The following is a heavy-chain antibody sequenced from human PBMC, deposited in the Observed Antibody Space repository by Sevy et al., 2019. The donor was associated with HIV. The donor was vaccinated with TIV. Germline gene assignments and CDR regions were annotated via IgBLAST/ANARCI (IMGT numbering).Heavy chain of an antibody. V-gene: IGHV3-7*01. CDR3: ARELEGSSSWYFYDYYYMDV. J-gene: IGHJ6*03. D-gene: IGHD6-13*01. CDR2: IKQDGSEK. Sequence: GGSLRLSCAASGFTFSSYWMSWVRQAPGKGLEWVANIKQDGSEKYYVDSVKGRFTISRDNAKNSLYLQMNSLRAEDTAVYYCARELEGSSSWYFYDYYYMDVWGKGTTVTVSS. CDR1: GFTFSSYW.